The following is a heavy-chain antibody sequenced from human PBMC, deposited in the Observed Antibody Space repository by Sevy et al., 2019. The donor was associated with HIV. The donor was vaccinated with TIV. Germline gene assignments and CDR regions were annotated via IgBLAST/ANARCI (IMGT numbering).Heavy chain of an antibody. CDR3: ARGPPDGSYDYFDY. J-gene: IGHJ4*02. CDR1: GFTFIRYN. CDR2: VSGSSNYI. D-gene: IGHD1-26*01. Sequence: GGSLRLSCAVSGFTFIRYNMNWVRQAPGKGLEWVSSVSGSSNYIYYAESLKGRFIISRDNVKDTLSLQMNSLRADDTAVYYCARGPPDGSYDYFDYWGQGTLVTVSS. V-gene: IGHV3-21*06.